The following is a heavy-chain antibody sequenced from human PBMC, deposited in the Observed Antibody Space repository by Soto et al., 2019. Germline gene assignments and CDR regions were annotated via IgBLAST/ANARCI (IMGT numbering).Heavy chain of an antibody. D-gene: IGHD1-1*01. CDR1: GFTFSSYA. V-gene: IGHV3-23*01. CDR2: ISGSGGST. Sequence: EVQLLESGGGLVQPGGSLRLSCAASGFTFSSYAMSWVRQAPGKGLEWVSAISGSGGSTYYADSVKGRFTISRDNSKNTLYLQMSSLRAEDTAVYYCAKGRGKDNWNEGIDYWGQGTLVTVSS. CDR3: AKGRGKDNWNEGIDY. J-gene: IGHJ4*02.